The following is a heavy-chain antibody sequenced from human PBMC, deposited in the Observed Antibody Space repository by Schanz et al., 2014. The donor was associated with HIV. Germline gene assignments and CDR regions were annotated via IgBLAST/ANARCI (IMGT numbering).Heavy chain of an antibody. CDR1: GVTFSSYA. D-gene: IGHD2-15*01. CDR2: ISGSGGST. Sequence: EVQLLESGGGLVQPGGSLRLSCADSGVTFSSYAMTWVRQPPGKGLEWVSTISGSGGSTYYADSVKGRFTISRDNSKNTLYLQMNSLRAEDTAVYYCARGSGPYYYYYGMDVWGQGTTVTVSS. V-gene: IGHV3-23*01. J-gene: IGHJ6*02. CDR3: ARGSGPYYYYYGMDV.